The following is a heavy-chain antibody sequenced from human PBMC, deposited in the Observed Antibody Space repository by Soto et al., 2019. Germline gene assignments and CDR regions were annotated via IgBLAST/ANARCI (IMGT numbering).Heavy chain of an antibody. D-gene: IGHD6-19*01. V-gene: IGHV3-23*01. CDR3: AKGVAVAGISIYYYYYGMDV. Sequence: GGSLRLSCAASGFTFSSYAMSWVRQAPGKGLEWVSAISGSGGSTYYADSVKGRLTISRDNSKNTLYLQMNSLRAEDTAVYYCAKGVAVAGISIYYYYYGMDVWGQGTTVTVSS. CDR2: ISGSGGST. J-gene: IGHJ6*02. CDR1: GFTFSSYA.